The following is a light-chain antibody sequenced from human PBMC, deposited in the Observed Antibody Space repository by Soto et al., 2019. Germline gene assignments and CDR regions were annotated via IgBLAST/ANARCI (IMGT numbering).Light chain of an antibody. V-gene: IGKV3-20*01. CDR1: QSVSSSY. J-gene: IGKJ2*01. CDR2: GAS. CDR3: QQYGSAPLYT. Sequence: EIVLTQSPGTLSLSPGERATLSCRASQSVSSSYLAWYQQKPGQAPRLLIYGASSRATGIPDRFSGSGSGTDFTLTISSLETEDFAVYYCQQYGSAPLYTFGQGPKLEIK.